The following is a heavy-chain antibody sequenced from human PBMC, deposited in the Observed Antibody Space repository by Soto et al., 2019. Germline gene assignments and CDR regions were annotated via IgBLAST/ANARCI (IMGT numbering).Heavy chain of an antibody. CDR3: AKELGRYCSGGGCYYLDY. Sequence: PGGSLRLSCAASGFTFSTYGMHWVRQAPGKGLEWVAVISYDGSNKYCADSVKGRFTISRDNSKNTLFLQMNSLTAEDTAVYYCAKELGRYCSGGGCYYLDYWGQGT. J-gene: IGHJ4*02. CDR1: GFTFSTYG. D-gene: IGHD2-15*01. CDR2: ISYDGSNK. V-gene: IGHV3-30*18.